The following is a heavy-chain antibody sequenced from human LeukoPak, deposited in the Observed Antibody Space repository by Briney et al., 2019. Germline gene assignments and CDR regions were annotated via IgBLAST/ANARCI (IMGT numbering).Heavy chain of an antibody. D-gene: IGHD5-12*01. CDR1: GYSFTNYW. CDR3: ARRYSGYDRGNDFDI. CDR2: IYPGDSDT. J-gene: IGHJ3*02. V-gene: IGHV5-51*01. Sequence: GESLKISCKGSGYSFTNYWIGWVRQMPGKGLEWMGIIYPGDSDTRYSPSFQGQVTISADKSISTAYLQWSSLKASDTAMYYCARRYSGYDRGNDFDIWGQGTMVTVSS.